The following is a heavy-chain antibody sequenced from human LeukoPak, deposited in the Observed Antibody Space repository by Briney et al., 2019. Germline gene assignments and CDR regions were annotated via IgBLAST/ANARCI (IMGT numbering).Heavy chain of an antibody. D-gene: IGHD3-22*01. J-gene: IGHJ4*02. CDR3: AKDRGETLIVVVEYYFDY. CDR1: GFTLSSYR. Sequence: GGSLRLSCAPSGFTLSSYRMKWVRQAPGKVLEWVSSISSSSSYIYYADSVKGRFTSSRDNAKNSLYLQMNSLRAEDTAVYYCAKDRGETLIVVVEYYFDYWGQGTLVTVSS. V-gene: IGHV3-21*01. CDR2: ISSSSSYI.